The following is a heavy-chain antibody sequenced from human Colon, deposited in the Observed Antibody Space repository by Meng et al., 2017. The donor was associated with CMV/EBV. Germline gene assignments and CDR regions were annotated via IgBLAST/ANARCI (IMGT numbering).Heavy chain of an antibody. CDR2: IGPLFATT. Sequence: VATGAWVKNAGPPACVPSKASGITFTRIAISWVRLAPGQGLGWMGQIGPLFATTNYARKFQARVTITADESTGTTYMELNSLRADDTALYYCAAVLSWSGYERFFDYWGQGTLVTVSS. CDR3: AAVLSWSGYERFFDY. V-gene: IGHV1-69*01. J-gene: IGHJ4*02. CDR1: GITFTRIA. D-gene: IGHD3-3*01.